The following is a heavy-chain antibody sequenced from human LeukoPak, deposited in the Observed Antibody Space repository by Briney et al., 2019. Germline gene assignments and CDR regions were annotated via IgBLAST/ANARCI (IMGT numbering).Heavy chain of an antibody. J-gene: IGHJ3*02. V-gene: IGHV5-51*01. D-gene: IGHD6-13*01. CDR1: GYSFTSYW. CDR2: IYPGDSDT. Sequence: GESLKISCKGSGYSFTSYWIGWVRQMPGKGLEWMVIIYPGDSDTGYSPSFQGQVTISADKSISTAYLQWSSLKASDTAMYYCARHGYSSSWPDAFDIWGQGTMVTVSS. CDR3: ARHGYSSSWPDAFDI.